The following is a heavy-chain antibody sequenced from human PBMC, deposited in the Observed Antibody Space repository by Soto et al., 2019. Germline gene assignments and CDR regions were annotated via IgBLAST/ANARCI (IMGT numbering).Heavy chain of an antibody. CDR3: ARDRPTYCGGDCYSGYFDY. V-gene: IGHV4-59*01. CDR2: IYYSGST. CDR1: GGSISSYY. J-gene: IGHJ4*02. Sequence: SETLSLTCTVSGGSISSYYWSWIRQPPGKGLEWIGYIYYSGSTNYNPSLKSRVTISVDTSKNQFSLKLSSVTAADTAVYYCARDRPTYCGGDCYSGYFDYWGQGTLVTVSS. D-gene: IGHD2-21*02.